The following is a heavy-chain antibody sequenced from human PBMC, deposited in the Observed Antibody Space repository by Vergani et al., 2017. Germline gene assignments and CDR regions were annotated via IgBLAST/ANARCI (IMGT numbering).Heavy chain of an antibody. J-gene: IGHJ4*02. Sequence: QVQLVQSGAEVKKPGSSVKVSCKASGGTFSSYAISWVRQAPGQGLEWMGGFIPIFGPANYAQKFQGRVTITAAESTSTAYMELSSLRSEDTAVYYCARGKGITGTYYYFDYWGQGTLVTVSS. CDR2: FIPIFGPA. CDR3: ARGKGITGTYYYFDY. V-gene: IGHV1-69*01. D-gene: IGHD1-7*01. CDR1: GGTFSSYA.